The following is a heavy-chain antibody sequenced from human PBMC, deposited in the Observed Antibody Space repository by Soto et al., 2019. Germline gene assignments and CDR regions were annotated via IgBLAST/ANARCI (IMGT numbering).Heavy chain of an antibody. J-gene: IGHJ4*02. V-gene: IGHV3-23*01. CDR3: AKVPMIVVVSTSLYFDY. Sequence: GGSLRLSCAASGFTFSSYAMSWVRQAPGKGLEWVSAISGSGGSTYYADSVKGRFTISRDNSKNTLYLQMNSLRAEDTAVNYCAKVPMIVVVSTSLYFDYWGQGTLVTVSS. CDR1: GFTFSSYA. CDR2: ISGSGGST. D-gene: IGHD3-22*01.